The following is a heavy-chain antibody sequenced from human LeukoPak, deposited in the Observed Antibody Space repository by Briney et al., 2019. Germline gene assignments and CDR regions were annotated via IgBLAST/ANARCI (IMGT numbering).Heavy chain of an antibody. D-gene: IGHD4-17*01. CDR3: TKDRIGKNHGDYDSIDY. V-gene: IGHV3-9*01. Sequence: SGRSLRLSCAASGFTFSSYAMSWVRQAPGKGLEWVSGISWSSDDIDYADSVKGRFTISRDNAKNSLYLQMNSLRAEDTALYYCTKDRIGKNHGDYDSIDYWGQGTLVTVSS. CDR2: ISWSSDDI. J-gene: IGHJ4*02. CDR1: GFTFSSYA.